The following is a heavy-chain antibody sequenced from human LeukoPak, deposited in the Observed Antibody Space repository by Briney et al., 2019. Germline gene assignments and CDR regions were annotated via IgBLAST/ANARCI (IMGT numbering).Heavy chain of an antibody. CDR2: INAGNGNT. J-gene: IGHJ4*02. CDR3: ASGSYGYSCIDY. V-gene: IGHV1-3*01. Sequence: ASVKVSCKASGGTFSSYAISWVRQAPGQGLEWMGWINAGNGNTKYSQKFQGRVTITRDTSASTAYMELSSLRSEDTAVYYCASGSYGYSCIDYWGQGTLVTVSS. CDR1: GGTFSSYA. D-gene: IGHD5-18*01.